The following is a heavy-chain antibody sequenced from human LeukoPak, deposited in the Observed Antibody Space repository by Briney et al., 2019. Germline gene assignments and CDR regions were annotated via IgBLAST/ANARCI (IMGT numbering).Heavy chain of an antibody. D-gene: IGHD3-10*01. CDR1: GFSFSNYA. CDR2: VSGSSGST. V-gene: IGHV3-23*01. CDR3: AKRPRGNYLDPFDY. J-gene: IGHJ4*02. Sequence: PGGSLRLSCAASGFSFSNYAMSWVRQAPGKGLEWVSAVSGSSGSTHYADSVKGRFTISRDNSENTLYLQMNSLRAEDTAVYYCAKRPRGNYLDPFDYWGQGTLVTVSS.